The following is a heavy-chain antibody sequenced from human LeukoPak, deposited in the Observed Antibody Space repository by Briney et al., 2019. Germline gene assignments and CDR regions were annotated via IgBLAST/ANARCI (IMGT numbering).Heavy chain of an antibody. J-gene: IGHJ6*02. D-gene: IGHD4-17*01. V-gene: IGHV1-18*01. Sequence: ASVQVSCKASGYTFTSYGISWVRQAPGQGLEWMGWISAYNGNTNYAQKLQGRVTMTTDTSTSTAYMELRSLRSDDTAVYYCARDRYGDYYYYYYGMDVWGQGTTVTVSS. CDR3: ARDRYGDYYYYYYGMDV. CDR2: ISAYNGNT. CDR1: GYTFTSYG.